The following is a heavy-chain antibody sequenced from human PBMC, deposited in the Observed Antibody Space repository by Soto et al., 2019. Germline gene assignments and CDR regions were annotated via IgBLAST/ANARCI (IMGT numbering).Heavy chain of an antibody. J-gene: IGHJ5*02. Sequence: SETLSLTCTVSGGSISSSSNYWGWIRQPPGKGLEWIGSIYYSGSTYYNPSLKSRVTISVDTSKNQFSLKLSSVTAADTAVYYCASAYYDFWSGYVKWFDPWGQGTLVTVSS. V-gene: IGHV4-39*01. CDR3: ASAYYDFWSGYVKWFDP. CDR2: IYYSGST. D-gene: IGHD3-3*01. CDR1: GGSISSSSNY.